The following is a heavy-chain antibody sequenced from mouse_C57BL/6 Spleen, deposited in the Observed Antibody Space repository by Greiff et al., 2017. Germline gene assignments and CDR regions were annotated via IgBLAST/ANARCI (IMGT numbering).Heavy chain of an antibody. V-gene: IGHV1-81*01. Sequence: QVQLQQSGAELARPGASVKLSCTASGYTFTSYGISWVKQRTGQGLEWIGEIYPRSGNTYYNEKFQGKATLTADKSSSTAYLELSSLTSEDSAVDDCARSEGITLRGGWYFDVWGTGTTVTVSS. J-gene: IGHJ1*03. CDR3: ARSEGITLRGGWYFDV. CDR1: GYTFTSYG. D-gene: IGHD1-1*01. CDR2: IYPRSGNT.